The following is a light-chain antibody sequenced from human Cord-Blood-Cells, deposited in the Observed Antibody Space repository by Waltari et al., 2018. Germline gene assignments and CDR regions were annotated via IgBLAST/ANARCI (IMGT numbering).Light chain of an antibody. CDR1: SSDVGGYNY. V-gene: IGLV2-14*01. J-gene: IGLJ1*01. CDR2: DVS. CDR3: SSYTSSSTRV. Sequence: QSALTQPASVSGSPGQSITISCTGPSSDVGGYNYVSLYQQHPGKAPKLMIYDVSNRPSGVSNRFSGSKSGNTASLTISGLQAEDEADYYCSSYTSSSTRVFGTGTKVTVL.